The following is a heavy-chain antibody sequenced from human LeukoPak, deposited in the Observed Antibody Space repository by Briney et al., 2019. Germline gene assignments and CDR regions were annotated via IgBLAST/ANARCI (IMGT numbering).Heavy chain of an antibody. J-gene: IGHJ4*02. V-gene: IGHV4-30-4*01. CDR3: ARERGRDGYNWVFDY. CDR2: IYYSGST. Sequence: SETLSLTCTVSGGSISSGDYYWSWIRQPPGTGLEWIGYIYYSGSTYYNPSLKSRVTISVDTSKNQFSLKLSSVTAADTAVYYCARERGRDGYNWVFDYWGQGTLVTVSS. D-gene: IGHD5-24*01. CDR1: GGSISSGDYY.